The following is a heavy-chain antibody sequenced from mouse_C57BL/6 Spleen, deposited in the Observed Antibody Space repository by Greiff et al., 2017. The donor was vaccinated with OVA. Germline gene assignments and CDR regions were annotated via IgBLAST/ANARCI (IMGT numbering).Heavy chain of an antibody. J-gene: IGHJ4*01. V-gene: IGHV1-26*01. CDR1: GYTFTDYY. Sequence: EVQLQQSGPELVKPGASVKISCKASGYTFTDYYMNWVKQSPGKSLEWIGDINPNNGGTSYNQKFKGKATLTVDKSSSTAYMELRSLTSEDSAVYYCARGIYYYGSSYVSYYAMDYWGQGTSVTVSS. D-gene: IGHD1-1*01. CDR2: INPNNGGT. CDR3: ARGIYYYGSSYVSYYAMDY.